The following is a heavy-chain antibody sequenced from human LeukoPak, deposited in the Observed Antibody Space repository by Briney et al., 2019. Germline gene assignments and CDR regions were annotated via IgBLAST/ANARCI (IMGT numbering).Heavy chain of an antibody. J-gene: IGHJ6*03. CDR2: MNPNSGNT. D-gene: IGHD3-3*01. CDR1: GYTFTSYD. V-gene: IGHV1-8*01. Sequence: ASVKVSCKPSGYTFTSYDINWVRQATGQGLEWMGWMNPNSGNTGYAQKFQGRVTMTRNTSISTAYMELSSLRSEDTAVYYCARGIGYDFWSGYYYYYYYMDVWGKGTTVTVSS. CDR3: ARGIGYDFWSGYYYYYYYMDV.